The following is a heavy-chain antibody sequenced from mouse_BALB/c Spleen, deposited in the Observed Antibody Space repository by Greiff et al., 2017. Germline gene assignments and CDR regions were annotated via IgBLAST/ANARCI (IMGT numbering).Heavy chain of an antibody. Sequence: EVKLVESGGGLVKPGGSLKLSCAASGFTFSSYAMSWVRQTPEKRLEWVATISSGGSYTYYPDSVKGRFTISRDNAKNTLYLQMSSLRSEDTAMYYCARTGSRYGYYFDYWGQGTTLTVSS. J-gene: IGHJ2*01. CDR2: ISSGGSYT. D-gene: IGHD1-2*01. V-gene: IGHV5-9-3*01. CDR1: GFTFSSYA. CDR3: ARTGSRYGYYFDY.